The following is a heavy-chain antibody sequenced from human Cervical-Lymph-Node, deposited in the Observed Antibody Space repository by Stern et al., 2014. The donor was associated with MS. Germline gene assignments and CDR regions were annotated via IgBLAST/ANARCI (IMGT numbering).Heavy chain of an antibody. D-gene: IGHD4-11*01. CDR2: IITIFDTP. CDR3: VLPSTVTTAAFDV. J-gene: IGHJ3*01. Sequence: QLVQSGAEVKKPGSSVKVSCKASGGTFSTFSINWVRQVPGQSLEWMGGIITIFDTPNFTQKFHGRVTITADSSTSTDYMALNSLRFDDTAVYYCVLPSTVTTAAFDVWGRGTMVTVSS. V-gene: IGHV1-69*06. CDR1: GGTFSTFS.